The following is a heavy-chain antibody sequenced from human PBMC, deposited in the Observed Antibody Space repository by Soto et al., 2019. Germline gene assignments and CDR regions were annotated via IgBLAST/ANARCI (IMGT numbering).Heavy chain of an antibody. V-gene: IGHV3-21*01. J-gene: IGHJ6*03. CDR1: GFTFSSYS. CDR2: ISSSSSYI. Sequence: EVQLVESGGGLVKPGGSLRLSCAASGFTFSSYSMNWVRQAPGKGLEWVSSISSSSSYIYYADSVKGRFTISRDNAKNSLYLQMNSLRDEETAVYYCARCSRVAVAGYYYLYYMDIWGQGSTVTVSS. CDR3: ARCSRVAVAGYYYLYYMDI. D-gene: IGHD6-19*01.